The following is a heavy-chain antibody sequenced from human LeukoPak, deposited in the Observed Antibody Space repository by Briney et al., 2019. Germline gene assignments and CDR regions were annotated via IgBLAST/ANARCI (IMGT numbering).Heavy chain of an antibody. CDR2: TSGSGGST. CDR3: AKDLGYSSGWYFGAFDI. D-gene: IGHD6-19*01. V-gene: IGHV3-23*01. J-gene: IGHJ3*02. CDR1: GFTFSSYA. Sequence: GGSLRLSCAASGFTFSSYAMSWVRQAPGKGLEWVSATSGSGGSTYYADSVKGRFTISRDNSKNTLYLQMNSLRAEDTAVYYCAKDLGYSSGWYFGAFDIWGQGTMVTVSS.